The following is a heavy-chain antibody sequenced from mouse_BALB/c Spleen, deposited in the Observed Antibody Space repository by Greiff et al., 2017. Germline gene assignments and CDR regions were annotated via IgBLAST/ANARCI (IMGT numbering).Heavy chain of an antibody. J-gene: IGHJ3*01. Sequence: EVNLVESGGGLVKPGGSLKLSCAASGFTFSSYDMSWVRQTPEKRLEWVASISSGGSTYYPDSVKGRFTISRDNARNILYLQMSSLRSEDTAMYYCAATALAYWGQGTLVTVSA. V-gene: IGHV5-6-5*01. D-gene: IGHD1-2*01. CDR2: ISSGGST. CDR1: GFTFSSYD. CDR3: AATALAY.